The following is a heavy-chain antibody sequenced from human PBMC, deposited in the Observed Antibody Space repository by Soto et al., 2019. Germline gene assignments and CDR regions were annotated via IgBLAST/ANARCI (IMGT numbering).Heavy chain of an antibody. CDR2: IYHSGST. D-gene: IGHD2-2*01. J-gene: IGHJ6*02. V-gene: IGHV4-30-2*01. CDR1: GGSISSGGYS. CDR3: VVAAEIYYYQGMDV. Sequence: SETLSLTCAVSGGSISSGGYSWSWIRQPPGRGLEWIGYIYHSGSTYYNPSLKSRVTISVDRSKNQFSLKLRSVTAADTAVYYCVVAAEIYYYQGMDVWGQGTTVTVSS.